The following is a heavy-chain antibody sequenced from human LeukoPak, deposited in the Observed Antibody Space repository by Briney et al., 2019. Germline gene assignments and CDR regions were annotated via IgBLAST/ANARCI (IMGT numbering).Heavy chain of an antibody. V-gene: IGHV4-39*01. Sequence: PSETLSLTCTVSGGSIRSSYYYWGWIRQPPGKGLEWIGSIYDSGSTYYNPSLKSRVTISVDTSKNQFSLKLNSVTAADTAVYYCARVPFWSGYYLDYWGQGTLVTVSS. CDR1: GGSIRSSYYY. J-gene: IGHJ4*02. CDR2: IYDSGST. CDR3: ARVPFWSGYYLDY. D-gene: IGHD3-3*01.